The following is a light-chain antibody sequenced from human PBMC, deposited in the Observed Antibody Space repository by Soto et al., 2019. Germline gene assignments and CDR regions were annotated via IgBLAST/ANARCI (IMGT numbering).Light chain of an antibody. J-gene: IGKJ1*01. CDR2: GAS. V-gene: IGKV3-20*01. CDR1: QSVSSSY. CDR3: QHPGT. Sequence: EIVLTQSPGTLSLSPGERATLSCRASQSVSSSYLAWYQQKPGQAPRLLIYGASSRATGIPDRFSGSGSGTDFTLTISRLEPEDFAVDYCQHPGTFGQGTKVEIK.